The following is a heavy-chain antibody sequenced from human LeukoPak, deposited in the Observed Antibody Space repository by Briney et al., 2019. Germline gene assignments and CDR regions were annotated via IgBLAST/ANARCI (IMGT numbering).Heavy chain of an antibody. J-gene: IGHJ6*02. CDR1: GFTFSSYS. CDR3: VRGHQGYGSEIYYYYYGMDV. Sequence: GGSLRLSCAASGFTFSSYSMNWVRQAPGKGLEWVSYISSSSSTIYYADSVKGRFTISRDNAKNSLYLQMNSLRAEDTAVYYCVRGHQGYGSEIYYYYYGMDVWGQGTTVTVSS. D-gene: IGHD3-10*01. CDR2: ISSSSSTI. V-gene: IGHV3-48*01.